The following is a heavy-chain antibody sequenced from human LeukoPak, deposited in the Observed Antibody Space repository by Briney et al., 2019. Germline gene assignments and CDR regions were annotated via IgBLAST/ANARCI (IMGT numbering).Heavy chain of an antibody. D-gene: IGHD3-22*01. J-gene: IGHJ4*02. V-gene: IGHV3-23*01. Sequence: SGGSLRLSCAASGFTFSSDAMTWVRQAPGKGLEWVSTITGSDDRTYYADSVKGRFTISRDYSKNTLHLQLNSLRAEDTAMYYCAKGPQLGSGYHXDXXGQXXXXTV. CDR2: ITGSDDRT. CDR3: AKGPQLGSGYHXDX. CDR1: GFTFSSDA.